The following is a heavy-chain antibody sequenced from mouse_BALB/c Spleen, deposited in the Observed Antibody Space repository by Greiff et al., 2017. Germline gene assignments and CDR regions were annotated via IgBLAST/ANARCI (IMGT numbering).Heavy chain of an antibody. CDR3: ARGPHYYGSSQDAMDY. CDR2: INPYNDGT. D-gene: IGHD1-1*01. Sequence: VQLQQSGPELVKPGASVKMSCKASGYTFTSYLMHWVKQNPGQGLEWIGYINPYNDGTKYNEKFKGKATLTSDKSSSTAYMELSSLTSEDSAVYYCARGPHYYGSSQDAMDYWGQGTSVTVSS. J-gene: IGHJ4*01. V-gene: IGHV1-14*01. CDR1: GYTFTSYL.